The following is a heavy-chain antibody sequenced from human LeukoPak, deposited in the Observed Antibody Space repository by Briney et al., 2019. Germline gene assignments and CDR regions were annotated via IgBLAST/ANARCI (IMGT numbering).Heavy chain of an antibody. V-gene: IGHV1-18*01. J-gene: IGHJ6*03. CDR2: ISAYNGNT. Sequence: GASVKVSCKASGYTFTSYGISWVRQAPGQGLEWMGWISAYNGNTNYAQKLQGRVTMTTDTSTSTAYMELRSLRSDDTAVYYCARGSDYDFWSGYSNYYYMDVWGKGTTVTVPS. CDR1: GYTFTSYG. D-gene: IGHD3-3*01. CDR3: ARGSDYDFWSGYSNYYYMDV.